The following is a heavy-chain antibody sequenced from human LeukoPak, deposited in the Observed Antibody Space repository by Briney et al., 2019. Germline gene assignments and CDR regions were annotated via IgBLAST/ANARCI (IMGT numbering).Heavy chain of an antibody. CDR1: GGSINSGGYF. D-gene: IGHD2-15*01. J-gene: IGHJ2*01. CDR2: TSYRGST. CDR3: ARQGYCSGGSCYSGRFDL. V-gene: IGHV4-39*01. Sequence: PSETLSLTCAVSGGSINSGGYFWGWIRQPPGKGPEWIGSTSYRGSTYYNPSLKSRVTVSVDTSKNQFSLKLSSVTAADTAVYYCARQGYCSGGSCYSGRFDLWGRGTLVTVSS.